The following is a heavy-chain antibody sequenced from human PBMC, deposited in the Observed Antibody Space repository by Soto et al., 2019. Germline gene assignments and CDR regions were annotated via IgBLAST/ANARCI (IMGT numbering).Heavy chain of an antibody. V-gene: IGHV4-59*08. J-gene: IGHJ3*02. CDR1: GGSINSYY. CDR2: IYYSGST. D-gene: IGHD3-16*02. Sequence: SETLSLTCTVSGGSINSYYLSWIRQPPGKGLEWIGYIYYSGSTNYNPSLKSRVTISVDTSKNRFSLKLSSVTAADTAVYYCARLYGLDAFDIWGQGTMVTVS. CDR3: ARLYGLDAFDI.